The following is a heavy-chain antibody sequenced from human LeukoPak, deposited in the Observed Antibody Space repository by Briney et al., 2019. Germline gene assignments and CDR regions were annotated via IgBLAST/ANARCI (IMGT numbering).Heavy chain of an antibody. D-gene: IGHD3-10*01. J-gene: IGHJ6*03. CDR1: GFKFDDYG. Sequence: GGSLRLSCTASGFKFDDYGMTWVRQAPGKGLEWVSVTYSNGRTYYADSVKGRFTISRDISKNTLYLQMNSLRAEDTAVYYCARVLSGRGSLYDYYYYMDVWGKGTTVTISS. CDR2: TYSNGRT. V-gene: IGHV3-53*01. CDR3: ARVLSGRGSLYDYYYYMDV.